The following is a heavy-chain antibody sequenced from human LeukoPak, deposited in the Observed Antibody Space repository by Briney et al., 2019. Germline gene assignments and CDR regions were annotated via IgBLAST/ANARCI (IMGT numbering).Heavy chain of an antibody. J-gene: IGHJ4*02. D-gene: IGHD3-10*01. V-gene: IGHV3-23*01. CDR3: AKDLSWARFDY. CDR2: ISGSGGST. Sequence: GGSLRLSCAASGFTLSRYWMHWVRQAPGKGLEWVSAISGSGGSTYYADSVKGRFTISRDNSKNTLYLQMNSLRAEDTAVYYCAKDLSWARFDYWGQGTLVTVSS. CDR1: GFTLSRYW.